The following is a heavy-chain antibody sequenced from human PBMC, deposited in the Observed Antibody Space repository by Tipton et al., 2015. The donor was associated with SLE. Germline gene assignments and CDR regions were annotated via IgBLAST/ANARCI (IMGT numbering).Heavy chain of an antibody. D-gene: IGHD3-16*01. CDR1: GGSFSGYY. J-gene: IGHJ4*02. CDR3: ARGEGLGEFDY. CDR2: INHSGST. Sequence: TLSLTCAVYGGSFSGYYWNWIRQSPGKVLEWIGEINHSGSTNYNPSLKSRVTISVDTSKNQFSLKLSSVTAADTAVYYCARGEGLGEFDYWGQGTLVTVSS. V-gene: IGHV4-34*01.